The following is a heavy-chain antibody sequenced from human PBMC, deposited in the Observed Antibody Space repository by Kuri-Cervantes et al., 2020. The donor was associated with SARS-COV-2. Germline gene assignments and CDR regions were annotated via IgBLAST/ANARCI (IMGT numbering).Heavy chain of an antibody. CDR3: ARETCSSTSCYYFDY. CDR2: TRNKANSYTT. CDR1: GFTFSDHY. Sequence: GGSLRLSCAASGFTFSDHYMDWVRQAPGKGLEWVGRTRNKANSYTTEYAASVKGRFTISRDDSKNSLYLQMNSLETEDTAVYYCARETCSSTSCYYFDYWGQGTLVTVSS. J-gene: IGHJ4*02. V-gene: IGHV3-72*01. D-gene: IGHD2-2*01.